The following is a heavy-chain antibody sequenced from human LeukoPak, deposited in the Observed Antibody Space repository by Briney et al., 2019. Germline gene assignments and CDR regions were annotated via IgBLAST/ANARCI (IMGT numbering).Heavy chain of an antibody. CDR3: AKGRYSGSWYSDY. CDR1: GFIFSTYG. D-gene: IGHD5-12*01. Sequence: PGGSLRLSCAASGFIFSTYGMHWVRQAPGKGLEWVSGISSSGDNTYNADSVKGRFTISRDNSKSTLYLQMDSLRAEDTAVYYCAKGRYSGSWYSDYWGQGTLVTVSS. CDR2: ISSSGDNT. V-gene: IGHV3-23*01. J-gene: IGHJ4*02.